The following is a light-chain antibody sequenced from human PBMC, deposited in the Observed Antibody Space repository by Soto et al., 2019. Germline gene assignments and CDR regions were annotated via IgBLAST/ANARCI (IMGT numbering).Light chain of an antibody. Sequence: EIVLTQSPGTLSLSPGERATLSCRASQSVSNSLAWYQQKTGQAPRLLISGASSRATGIPDRFSGSGSETDFTLTISSLEPEDFAVYYCQQRSNWWTFGQGTKVDIK. V-gene: IGKV3-11*01. J-gene: IGKJ1*01. CDR1: QSVSNS. CDR2: GAS. CDR3: QQRSNWWT.